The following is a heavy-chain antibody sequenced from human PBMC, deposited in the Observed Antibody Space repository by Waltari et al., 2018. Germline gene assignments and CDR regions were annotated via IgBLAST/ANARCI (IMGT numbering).Heavy chain of an antibody. CDR2: IYHSGST. CDR3: ARRADYYVSSGYWKY. CDR1: GYSISSGYY. V-gene: IGHV4-38-2*01. D-gene: IGHD3-22*01. J-gene: IGHJ4*02. Sequence: QVQLQESGPGLVKPSETLSLTCAVSGYSISSGYYWGWIRQPPGKGLEWIGSIYHSGSTYYKQSLKSRVTISVDTSKNQFSLKLSSVTAADTAVYYCARRADYYVSSGYWKYWGQGTLVTVSS.